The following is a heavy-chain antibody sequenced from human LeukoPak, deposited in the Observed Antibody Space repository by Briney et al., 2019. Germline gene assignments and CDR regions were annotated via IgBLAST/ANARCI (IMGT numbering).Heavy chain of an antibody. CDR3: ARDLKDYYGSGYYYGMDV. CDR1: GYTFTSYA. Sequence: ASVKVSCKASGYTFTSYAMHWVRQAPGQRLEWMGWINAGNGNTKYSQKFQGRVTITRGTSASTAYMELSSLRSEDTAVYYCARDLKDYYGSGYYYGMDVWGQGTTVTVSS. CDR2: INAGNGNT. D-gene: IGHD3-10*01. V-gene: IGHV1-3*01. J-gene: IGHJ6*02.